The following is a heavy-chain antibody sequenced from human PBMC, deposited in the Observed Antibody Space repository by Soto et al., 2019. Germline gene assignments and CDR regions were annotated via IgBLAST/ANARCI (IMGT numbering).Heavy chain of an antibody. D-gene: IGHD3-9*01. Sequence: ASVKVSCKASGYTFTSYAMHWVRQAPGQRLEWMGWINAGNANTKYSQKFQGRVTITRDTSASTAYMELSSLRSEDTAVYYCARNLMDYDILIGRYLAYYFDYRGKGTLGTVSS. CDR1: GYTFTSYA. CDR2: INAGNANT. CDR3: ARNLMDYDILIGRYLAYYFDY. V-gene: IGHV1-3*01. J-gene: IGHJ4*02.